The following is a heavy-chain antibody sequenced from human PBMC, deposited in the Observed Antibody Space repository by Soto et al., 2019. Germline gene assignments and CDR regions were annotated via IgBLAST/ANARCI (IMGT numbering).Heavy chain of an antibody. CDR1: GGSISDDSY. D-gene: IGHD2-2*01. V-gene: IGHV4-30-4*01. CDR2: IYHTGNT. J-gene: IGHJ5*01. CDR3: ARDEYQQLSSVSWFDS. Sequence: SETLSLTCTVSGGSISDDSYWSWIRQTPGKGLEWIGYIYHTGNTYYNPSLRSRVSDSVDKSKSQFSLKLISVTAADTAVYFCARDEYQQLSSVSWFDSWGQGTLVTVS.